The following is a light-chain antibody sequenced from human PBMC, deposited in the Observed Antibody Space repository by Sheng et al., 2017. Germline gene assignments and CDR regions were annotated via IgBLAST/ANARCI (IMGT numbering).Light chain of an antibody. CDR3: LLYYGAWV. Sequence: QTVVTQEPSLTVSPRRDSHSHLCFQHWEQSPVVTIQIGSSRNPGQAPRTLIYSTSNKHSWTPARFSGSLLGDKAALTLSGVQPEDEAEYYCLLYYGAWVFGGGTKLTVL. V-gene: IGLV7-43*01. CDR2: STS. CDR1: WEQSPVVT. J-gene: IGLJ3*02.